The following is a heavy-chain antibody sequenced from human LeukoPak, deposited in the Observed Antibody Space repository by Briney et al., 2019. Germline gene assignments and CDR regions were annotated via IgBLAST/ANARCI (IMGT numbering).Heavy chain of an antibody. V-gene: IGHV3-7*01. Sequence: PGGSLRLSCAASGFTFSSYWMSWVRQAPGKGLEWVANIKQDGSEKYYVDSVKGRFTISRDNAKNSLYLQMNSLRAEDTAVYYCARVWDFWSGYFSYFDYWGQGTLVTVSS. CDR2: IKQDGSEK. CDR1: GFTFSSYW. J-gene: IGHJ4*02. D-gene: IGHD3-3*01. CDR3: ARVWDFWSGYFSYFDY.